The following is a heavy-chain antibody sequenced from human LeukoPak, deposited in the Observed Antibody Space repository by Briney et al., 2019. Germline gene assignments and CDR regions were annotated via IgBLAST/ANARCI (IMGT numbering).Heavy chain of an antibody. V-gene: IGHV1-18*01. D-gene: IGHD5-12*01. CDR2: ISAYNGNT. CDR3: ARVGGYDYEPEYYYHYGMDV. CDR1: GHIFTNYG. Sequence: GASVKVSCKASGHIFTNYGISWVRQAPGQGLEWMGWISAYNGNTNYAQKLQDRVTMTKDTSTSTAYMELRSLRSGDTAVYYCARVGGYDYEPEYYYHYGMDVWGQGTTVTVSS. J-gene: IGHJ6*02.